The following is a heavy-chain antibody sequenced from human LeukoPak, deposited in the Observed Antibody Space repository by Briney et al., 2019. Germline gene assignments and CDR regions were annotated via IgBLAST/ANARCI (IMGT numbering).Heavy chain of an antibody. D-gene: IGHD2-2*01. CDR3: ARGVVPAAFDI. CDR1: GCIFSAYS. V-gene: IGHV3-21*01. J-gene: IGHJ3*02. Sequence: PGGSLRLSCAASGCIFSAYSMNWVRQAPGKGLEWVSSIKSDRSHISYANSVRGRFTIYRDNGQNSLYLQINSLRVEDTAVYYCARGVVPAAFDIWGQGTMVTVSS. CDR2: IKSDRSHI.